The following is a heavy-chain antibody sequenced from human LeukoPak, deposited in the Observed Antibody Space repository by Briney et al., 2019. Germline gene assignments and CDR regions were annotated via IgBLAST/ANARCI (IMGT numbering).Heavy chain of an antibody. J-gene: IGHJ6*02. CDR3: ASPYYYGSGSYYSLTPYYYYGMDV. V-gene: IGHV1-2*02. CDR2: INPNSGGT. CDR1: VYTFTGYY. D-gene: IGHD3-10*01. Sequence: PSVKVSCKASVYTFTGYYIHWLRHAPGQGLEWMVWINPNSGGTKCAQKIQGSVTMTRDTSISAAYMELSRLRSDDTAVYYCASPYYYGSGSYYSLTPYYYYGMDVWGQGTTVTVSS.